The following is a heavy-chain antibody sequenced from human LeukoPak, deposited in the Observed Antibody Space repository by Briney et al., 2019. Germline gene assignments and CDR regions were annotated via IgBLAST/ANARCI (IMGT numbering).Heavy chain of an antibody. CDR3: ARAFDY. CDR1: GFTFSSYE. Sequence: GGSLRLSCAASGFTFSSYEMNWVHQAPGKGLEWVSYISSSSNTMYYADSGKGRFTISRDNAKNSLYLQMNSLRDEDTAVYYCARAFDYWGQGTLVAVSS. V-gene: IGHV3-48*03. CDR2: ISSSSNTM. J-gene: IGHJ4*02.